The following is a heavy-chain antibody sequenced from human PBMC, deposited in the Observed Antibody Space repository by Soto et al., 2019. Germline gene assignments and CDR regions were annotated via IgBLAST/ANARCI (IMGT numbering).Heavy chain of an antibody. V-gene: IGHV1-3*01. CDR1: GYTFTSYA. CDR3: ASSSVAGYYYYYYMVF. J-gene: IGHJ6*03. CDR2: INAGNGNT. D-gene: IGHD6-19*01. Sequence: GASVKVSCKASGYTFTSYAMHWVRQAPGQRLEWMGWINAGNGNTKYSQKFQGRVTITRDTSASTAYMELSSLRSEDTAVYYCASSSVAGYYYYYYMVFWGKGTTVNV.